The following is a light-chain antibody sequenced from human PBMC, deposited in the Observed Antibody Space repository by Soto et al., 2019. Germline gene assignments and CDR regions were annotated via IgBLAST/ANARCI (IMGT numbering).Light chain of an antibody. V-gene: IGLV1-36*01. CDR1: SSNIGNNA. Sequence: QSVLPQPPSVSEAPRERVTISCSGSSSNIGNNAVNWYQQLPGKAPKLLIYYDDLLPSGVSDRFSGSKSGTSASLAISGLQSEDEADYYCAAWDDSLNVYVFGTGTKVTVL. J-gene: IGLJ1*01. CDR3: AAWDDSLNVYV. CDR2: YDD.